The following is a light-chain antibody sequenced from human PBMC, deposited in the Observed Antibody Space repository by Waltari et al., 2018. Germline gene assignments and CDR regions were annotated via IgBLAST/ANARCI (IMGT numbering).Light chain of an antibody. Sequence: EIVLTQSPGPLSLSPGARATLSCRASQSVRKYLAWYQQKPGQAPRRLIYETSIRATGIPDRFSGSGFGTDFSLTISSLDPEDFAVYFCQKYDRLPATFGQGTRVEIK. J-gene: IGKJ1*01. CDR2: ETS. CDR1: QSVRKY. V-gene: IGKV3-20*01. CDR3: QKYDRLPAT.